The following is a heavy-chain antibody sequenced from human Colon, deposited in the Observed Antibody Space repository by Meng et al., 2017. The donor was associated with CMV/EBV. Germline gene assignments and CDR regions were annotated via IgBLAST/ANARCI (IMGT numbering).Heavy chain of an antibody. D-gene: IGHD3-3*01. CDR1: GFPFSNYT. Sequence: SCAASGFPFSNYTVNWVRQAPGMGLEWVSSITGSGDFIYYADSLKGRFTISRDNAKNSLYLQMNSLRAEDSAIYYCAKEGVGRGDPFDHWGQGTLVTVSS. V-gene: IGHV3-21*01. J-gene: IGHJ5*02. CDR3: AKEGVGRGDPFDH. CDR2: ITGSGDFI.